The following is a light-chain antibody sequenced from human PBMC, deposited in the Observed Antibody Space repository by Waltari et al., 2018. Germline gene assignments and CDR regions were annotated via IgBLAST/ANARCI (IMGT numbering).Light chain of an antibody. CDR3: QQFNSYPVT. CDR2: DAS. V-gene: IGKV1-13*02. CDR1: QGISSA. J-gene: IGKJ3*01. Sequence: AIQLTQSPSSLSASVGDRVTITCRASQGISSALAWYQQKPGKAPKLLIYDASSLESGVPSRVSGSGSGTDFTLTISSLQPEDFATYYCQQFNSYPVTFGPGTKVDIK.